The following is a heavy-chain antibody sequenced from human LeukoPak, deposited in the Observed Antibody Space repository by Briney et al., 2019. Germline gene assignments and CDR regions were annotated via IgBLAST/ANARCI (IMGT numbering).Heavy chain of an antibody. CDR2: FYYSGST. J-gene: IGHJ2*01. V-gene: IGHV4-39*01. CDR3: HTVTTSWYFDL. D-gene: IGHD4-17*01. Sequence: SETLSLTCTVSGGSISRSSYYWGWIRQPPGKGLEWIGSFYYSGSTYYNPSLKSRVTISVDTSKNQFSLKLSSVTAADTAVYYCHTVTTSWYFDLWDRGTLVAVSS. CDR1: GGSISRSSYY.